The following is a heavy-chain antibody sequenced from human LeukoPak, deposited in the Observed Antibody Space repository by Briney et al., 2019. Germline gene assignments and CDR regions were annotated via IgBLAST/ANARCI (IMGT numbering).Heavy chain of an antibody. CDR3: ARGRVAYSAYYFDY. D-gene: IGHD2-15*01. J-gene: IGHJ4*02. Sequence: PSETLSLTCTVPGDSITNYFWSWIRQPPGKGLEWIGYIYYTGSTNYKPSLRSRVTISVDTSTNQFSLRLRSLTAADTAVYYCARGRVAYSAYYFDYWGQGTLVTVSS. V-gene: IGHV4-59*01. CDR1: GDSITNYF. CDR2: IYYTGST.